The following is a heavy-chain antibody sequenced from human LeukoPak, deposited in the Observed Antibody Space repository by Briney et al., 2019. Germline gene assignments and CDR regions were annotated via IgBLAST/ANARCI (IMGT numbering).Heavy chain of an antibody. V-gene: IGHV1-2*02. Sequence: PLASVKVSCKASGYTFTGYYIHWVRQAPGQGLEWMGWINPNSGGTNYLQKFQGRVTMTRDTSISTAYMELSRLRSDDTAVYYCARDEANYYGSGSYFDYWGQGTLVTVSS. J-gene: IGHJ4*02. CDR2: INPNSGGT. D-gene: IGHD3-10*01. CDR3: ARDEANYYGSGSYFDY. CDR1: GYTFTGYY.